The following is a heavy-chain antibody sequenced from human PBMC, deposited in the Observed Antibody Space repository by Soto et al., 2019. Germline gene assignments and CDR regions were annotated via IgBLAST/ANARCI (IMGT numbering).Heavy chain of an antibody. V-gene: IGHV1-18*04. CDR2: TTASNTHT. CDR1: GYTFTSFD. J-gene: IGHJ4*02. D-gene: IGHD3-22*01. Sequence: QVQLLQSGTEVKEPGASVKVSCKASGYTFTSFDISWVRQAPGQGLEWVGWTTASNTHTNYAQKLQGRVTLTTDTAPTMAYRELRSLRSDDTAICYCARGGYSSGYHYWGQGTLVTVSS. CDR3: ARGGYSSGYHY.